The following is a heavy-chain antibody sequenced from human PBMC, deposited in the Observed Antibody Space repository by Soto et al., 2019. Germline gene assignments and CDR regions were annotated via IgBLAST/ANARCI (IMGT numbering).Heavy chain of an antibody. Sequence: QVQLQESGPGLVKPSETLSLTCTVSGGSVSSGSHYWNWIRQPPGKGLEWIGYIYDFGSTNYNPSLKSRVTISVDTSKNQFSLKLSSVTASDTAVYYGAIDEGGHSDYWGQGTLVTVSS. V-gene: IGHV4-61*01. D-gene: IGHD2-15*01. J-gene: IGHJ4*02. CDR2: IYDFGST. CDR1: GGSVSSGSHY. CDR3: AIDEGGHSDY.